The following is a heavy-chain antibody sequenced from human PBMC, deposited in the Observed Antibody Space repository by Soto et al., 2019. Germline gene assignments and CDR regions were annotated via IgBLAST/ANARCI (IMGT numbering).Heavy chain of an antibody. V-gene: IGHV1-45*01. J-gene: IGHJ5*02. Sequence: QMQLVQSGAEVKKTGSSVKVSCKASGYTFTYRYLHWVRQAPGQALEWMGWITPFNGNTNYSQKFQDSVPITRDRSMSTAYMELSSLRSEDTAMYYCASGLDNCFDPWGQGTLVTVSS. CDR3: ASGLDNCFDP. CDR1: GYTFTYRY. CDR2: ITPFNGNT.